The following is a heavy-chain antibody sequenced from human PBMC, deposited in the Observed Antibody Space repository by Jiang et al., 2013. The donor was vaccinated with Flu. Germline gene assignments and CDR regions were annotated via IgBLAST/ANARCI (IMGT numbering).Heavy chain of an antibody. V-gene: IGHV4-31*03. CDR3: ARSDEEYYWASGELGVDAFDI. CDR1: GGSISSGGYY. D-gene: IGHD3-10*01. CDR2: IYYSGST. Sequence: GSGLVKPSQTLSLTCTVSGGSISSGGYYWSWIRQHPGKGLEWIGYIYYSGSTYYNPSLKSRVTISVDTSKNQFSLKLSSVTAADTAVYYCARSDEEYYWASGELGVDAFDIWGQGTMVTVSS. J-gene: IGHJ3*02.